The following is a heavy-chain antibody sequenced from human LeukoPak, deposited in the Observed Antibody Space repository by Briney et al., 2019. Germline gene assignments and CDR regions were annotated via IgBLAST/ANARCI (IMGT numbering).Heavy chain of an antibody. CDR1: GGSISSTNYH. CDR2: INYSGST. D-gene: IGHD2-21*01. Sequence: SETLSLTCTVSGGSISSTNYHWGWIRQPPGKGLEWIGSINYSGSTDYNPSLKSRVTVSVDTSKNQYSLKLRSVTAADTAVYYCARPIKGDDYGTFDYWGQGTLVTVSS. V-gene: IGHV4-39*01. CDR3: ARPIKGDDYGTFDY. J-gene: IGHJ4*02.